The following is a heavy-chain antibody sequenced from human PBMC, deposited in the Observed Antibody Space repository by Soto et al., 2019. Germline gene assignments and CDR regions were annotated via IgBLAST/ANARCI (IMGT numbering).Heavy chain of an antibody. CDR3: AKDRGYDILTGSSYGMDV. J-gene: IGHJ6*02. CDR2: ISGSGGST. D-gene: IGHD3-9*01. CDR1: GFTFSSYA. Sequence: GGSLRLSCAASGFTFSSYAMSWVRQAPGKGLEWVSAISGSGGSTYYADSVKGRFTISRDNSKNTLYLQMNSLRAEDTAVYYCAKDRGYDILTGSSYGMDVWGQGTTVTVSS. V-gene: IGHV3-23*01.